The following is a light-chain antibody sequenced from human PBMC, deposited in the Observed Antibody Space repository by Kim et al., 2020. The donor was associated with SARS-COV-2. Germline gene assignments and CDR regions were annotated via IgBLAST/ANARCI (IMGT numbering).Light chain of an antibody. Sequence: DIQMTQSPSTLSASVGDRVTITCRASQSINNWLAWYQQKPGKAPKLLIYDASSLESGVSSRVSGSGSGTEFTLTISSLQPDDFATYSCQKYKIFPWTFGPGTKVDIK. CDR1: QSINNW. CDR3: QKYKIFPWT. CDR2: DAS. J-gene: IGKJ1*01. V-gene: IGKV1-5*01.